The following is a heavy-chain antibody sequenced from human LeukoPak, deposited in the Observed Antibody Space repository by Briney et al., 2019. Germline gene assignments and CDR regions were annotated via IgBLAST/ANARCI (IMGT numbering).Heavy chain of an antibody. V-gene: IGHV1-24*01. D-gene: IGHD3-10*01. CDR1: GYTLTELS. CDR2: FDPEDGET. Sequence: ASVKVSCKVSGYTLTELSMHWVRQAPGEGLEWMGGFDPEDGETIYAQKFQGRVTMTEDTSTDTAYMELSSLRSEDTAVYYCATRYGSAPDWFDPWGQGTLVTVSS. J-gene: IGHJ5*02. CDR3: ATRYGSAPDWFDP.